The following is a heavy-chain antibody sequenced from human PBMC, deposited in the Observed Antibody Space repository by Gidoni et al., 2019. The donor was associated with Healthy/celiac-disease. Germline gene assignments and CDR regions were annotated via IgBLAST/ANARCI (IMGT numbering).Heavy chain of an antibody. CDR2: ISWNSGSI. CDR3: AKAYCSGGSGYSGYYGMDV. V-gene: IGHV3-9*01. Sequence: AASGFTFDDYAMHWVRQAPGKGLEWVSGISWNSGSIGYADSVKGRFTISRDNAKNSLYLQMNSLRAEDTALYSCAKAYCSGGSGYSGYYGMDVWGQGPTVTVSS. D-gene: IGHD2-15*01. J-gene: IGHJ6*02. CDR1: GFTFDDYA.